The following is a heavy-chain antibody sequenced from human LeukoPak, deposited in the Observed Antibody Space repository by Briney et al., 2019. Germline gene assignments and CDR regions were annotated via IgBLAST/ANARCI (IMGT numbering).Heavy chain of an antibody. D-gene: IGHD4-17*01. V-gene: IGHV3-48*04. Sequence: GGSLRLSCAASGFTFSSYSMTWVRQAPGKGLEWVSYISSSSSTIYYADSVKGRFTISRDNAKNSLYLQMNSLRAEDTAVYYCARDGDYAPTDYWGQGTLVTVSS. CDR2: ISSSSSTI. J-gene: IGHJ4*02. CDR1: GFTFSSYS. CDR3: ARDGDYAPTDY.